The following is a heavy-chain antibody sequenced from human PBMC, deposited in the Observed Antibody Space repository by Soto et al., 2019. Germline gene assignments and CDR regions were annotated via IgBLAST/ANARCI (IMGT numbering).Heavy chain of an antibody. Sequence: EVQLVESGGGLVQPGGSLRLSCGASGFTFSNFHMNWVRQAPGKGLEWVSYISSSGSTTYYADSVKGRFTISRDNARNSLFRQMSSLRDEDTAVYYCARDAFDYDTTGYHSEYWGQGTLVTVSS. D-gene: IGHD3-22*01. CDR3: ARDAFDYDTTGYHSEY. V-gene: IGHV3-48*02. CDR2: ISSSGSTT. CDR1: GFTFSNFH. J-gene: IGHJ4*02.